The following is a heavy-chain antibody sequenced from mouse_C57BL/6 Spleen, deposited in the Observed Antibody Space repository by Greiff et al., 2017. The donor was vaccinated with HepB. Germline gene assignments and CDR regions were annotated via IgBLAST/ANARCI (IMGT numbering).Heavy chain of an antibody. J-gene: IGHJ4*01. D-gene: IGHD4-1*02. V-gene: IGHV1-39*01. CDR2: INPNYGTT. Sequence: VQLKESGPELVKPGASVKISCKASGYSFTDYNMNWVKQSNGKSLEWIGVINPNYGTTSYNQKFKGKATLTVDQSSSTAYMQLNRLTSEDSAVYYCARLGNWDGTLYYAMDYWGQGTSVTVSS. CDR1: GYSFTDYN. CDR3: ARLGNWDGTLYYAMDY.